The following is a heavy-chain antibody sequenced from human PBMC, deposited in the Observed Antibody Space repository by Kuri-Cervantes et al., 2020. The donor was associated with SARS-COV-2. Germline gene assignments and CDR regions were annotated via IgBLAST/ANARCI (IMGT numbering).Heavy chain of an antibody. D-gene: IGHD4-17*01. J-gene: IGHJ1*01. CDR3: AKDRAYGDYDRGSLQH. CDR1: GFTFSSYA. CDR2: ISYDGSNK. Sequence: GGSLRLCCAASGFTFSSYAMHWVRQAPGKGLEWVAVISYDGSNKYYADSVKGRFTISRDNSKNTLYLQMNSLRAEDTAVYYCAKDRAYGDYDRGSLQHWGQGTLVTVSS. V-gene: IGHV3-30-3*02.